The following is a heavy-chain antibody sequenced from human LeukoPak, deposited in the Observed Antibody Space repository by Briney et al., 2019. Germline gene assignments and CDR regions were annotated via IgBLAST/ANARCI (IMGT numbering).Heavy chain of an antibody. V-gene: IGHV3-21*01. J-gene: IGHJ6*04. CDR2: ISGSSSYI. CDR1: GFTFNRHW. CDR3: AEVGITMIGGV. D-gene: IGHD3-10*02. Sequence: PGGSLRLSCAASGFTFNRHWMTWVRQAPGKGLEWVSSISGSSSYIYYADSVKGRFTISRDNAKNSLYLQMNSLRAADTAVCYCAEVGITMIGGVWGKGPRSPSPQ.